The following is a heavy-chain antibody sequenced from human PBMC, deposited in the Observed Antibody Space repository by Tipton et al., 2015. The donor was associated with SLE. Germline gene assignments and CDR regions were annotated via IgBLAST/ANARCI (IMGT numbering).Heavy chain of an antibody. CDR2: ITTNGGST. V-gene: IGHV3-64*04. J-gene: IGHJ4*02. Sequence: SLRLSCSASGFTFSTYAMHWVRQAPGKGLEYVSTITTNGGSTYYADSVRGRFTISRDNSKNTLYLQMNSLRAEDTAVYYCAKEGRYYDSSGYYYFDYWGQGTLVTVSS. CDR3: AKEGRYYDSSGYYYFDY. D-gene: IGHD3-22*01. CDR1: GFTFSTYA.